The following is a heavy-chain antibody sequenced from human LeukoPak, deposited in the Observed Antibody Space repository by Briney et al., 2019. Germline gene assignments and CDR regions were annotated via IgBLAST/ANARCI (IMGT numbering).Heavy chain of an antibody. CDR1: GFTFSSYS. J-gene: IGHJ4*02. CDR2: ISSSSSYI. CDR3: ARDKLQKDIVVVVAATLDY. V-gene: IGHV3-21*01. Sequence: PGGSLRLSCAASGFTFSSYSMNWVRQASGKGLEWVSSISSSSSYIYYADSVKGRFTISRDNAKNSLYLQMNSLRAEDTAVYYCARDKLQKDIVVVVAATLDYWGQGTLVTVSS. D-gene: IGHD2-15*01.